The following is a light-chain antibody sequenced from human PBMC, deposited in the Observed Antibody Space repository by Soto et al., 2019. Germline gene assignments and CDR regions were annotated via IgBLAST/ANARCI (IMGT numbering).Light chain of an antibody. J-gene: IGLJ2*01. CDR2: QDD. Sequence: SYELTQATSVSVSPGQTASITCSGDKLGYKYVCWYQQKPGQSPVLVIYQDDKRPSGIPERFSGSNSGNTATLTISGTQAMDEADYYCQAWDSSTAIVVFGGGTKLTVL. CDR3: QAWDSSTAIVV. V-gene: IGLV3-1*01. CDR1: KLGYKY.